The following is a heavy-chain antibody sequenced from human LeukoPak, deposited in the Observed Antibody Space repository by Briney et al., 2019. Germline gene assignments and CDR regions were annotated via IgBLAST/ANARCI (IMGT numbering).Heavy chain of an antibody. CDR3: ARVESSSWAYYFDY. Sequence: SETLSLTCAVSGGSINSYYWSWIRQPAGKGLEWIGRIYTSGSTNYNPSLKSRVTMSVDTSKNQFSLKLSSVAAADTAVYYCARVESSSWAYYFDYWGQGTLVTVSS. D-gene: IGHD6-6*01. V-gene: IGHV4-4*07. CDR2: IYTSGST. CDR1: GGSINSYY. J-gene: IGHJ4*02.